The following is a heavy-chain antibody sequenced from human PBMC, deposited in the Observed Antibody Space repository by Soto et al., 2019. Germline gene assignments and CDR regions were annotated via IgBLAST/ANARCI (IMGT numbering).Heavy chain of an antibody. CDR3: AKVFVFTIREGFDY. J-gene: IGHJ4*02. V-gene: IGHV3-23*01. CDR1: GFTFSSYA. CDR2: ITGSGDST. D-gene: IGHD3-3*01. Sequence: PGGSLRLSCAASGFTFSSYAMSWVRQAPGKGLEWVSAITGSGDSTYYADSVKGRFTVSRDNSKNTLYLQMNSLRAEDTAVYYCAKVFVFTIREGFDYWGLGTLVTVS.